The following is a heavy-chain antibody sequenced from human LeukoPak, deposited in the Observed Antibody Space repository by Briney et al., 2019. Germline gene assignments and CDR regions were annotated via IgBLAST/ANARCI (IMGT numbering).Heavy chain of an antibody. J-gene: IGHJ4*02. CDR1: GFTFSDYY. CDR2: ISSSGSTI. Sequence: GGSLRLSCAASGFTFSDYYMSWIPQAPRKGLEWVSYISSSGSTIYYADSVKGRFTISRDNAKNSLYLQMNSLRAEDTAVYYCARWREGTTGTTGVDYWGQGTLVTVSS. V-gene: IGHV3-11*01. D-gene: IGHD1-1*01. CDR3: ARWREGTTGTTGVDY.